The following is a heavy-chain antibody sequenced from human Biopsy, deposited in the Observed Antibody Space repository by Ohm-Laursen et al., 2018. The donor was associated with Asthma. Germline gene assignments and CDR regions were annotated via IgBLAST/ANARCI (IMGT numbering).Heavy chain of an antibody. J-gene: IGHJ4*02. Sequence: SVKVSCKSLGGTFNTYVIGWVRQAPGQGLEWMSGINSVFGTTTYPQKFQDRVTITADDSTSTVYMELSSLRSEDTAVYYCARKAGSCISRTCYSLDFWGQGTLVIVSS. V-gene: IGHV1-69*13. D-gene: IGHD2-2*01. CDR3: ARKAGSCISRTCYSLDF. CDR1: GGTFNTYV. CDR2: INSVFGTT.